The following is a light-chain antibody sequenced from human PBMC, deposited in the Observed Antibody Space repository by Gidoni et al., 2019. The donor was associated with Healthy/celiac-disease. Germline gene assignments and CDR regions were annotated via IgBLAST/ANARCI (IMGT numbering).Light chain of an antibody. CDR3: QKYNSDPPFT. CDR1: QGISNY. CDR2: AAS. Sequence: DIQMTQSPSSLSASVGDRVTITCRASQGISNYLAWYQQKPGKVPKLLIYAASTLQSGVPSRFSGSGSGTDFTLTISSLQPEAVATYYCQKYNSDPPFTFXPXTKVDIK. J-gene: IGKJ3*01. V-gene: IGKV1-27*01.